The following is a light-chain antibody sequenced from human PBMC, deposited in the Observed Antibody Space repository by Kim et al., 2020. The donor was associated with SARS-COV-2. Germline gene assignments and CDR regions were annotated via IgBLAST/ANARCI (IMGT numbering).Light chain of an antibody. CDR3: QQYYSYPYT. V-gene: IGKV1-8*01. CDR2: AAS. CDR1: QGISSY. Sequence: AIRMTQSPSSFSASTGDRVTITCRASQGISSYLAWYQKKPGKAPKLLIYAASTLQSGVPSRFSGSGSGTDFTLTISCLQSEDFATYYCQQYYSYPYTFGQGTKLEIK. J-gene: IGKJ2*01.